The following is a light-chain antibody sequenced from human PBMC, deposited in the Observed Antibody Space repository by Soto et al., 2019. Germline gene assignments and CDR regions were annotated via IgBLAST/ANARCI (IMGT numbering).Light chain of an antibody. V-gene: IGKV3-15*01. Sequence: EIVLTQSPATLSLSAGERTTFSCRSSQSVINKYLAWHQQTPGQAPRLLIYGASTWATGVPARFSGSGSGTEFTLTISGLQSEDFAVYYCQQYNSWPITFGQGTRLEIK. J-gene: IGKJ5*01. CDR3: QQYNSWPIT. CDR1: QSVINKY. CDR2: GAS.